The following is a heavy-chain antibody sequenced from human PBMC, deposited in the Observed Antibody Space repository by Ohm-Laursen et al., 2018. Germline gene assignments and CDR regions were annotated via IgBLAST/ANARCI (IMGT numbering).Heavy chain of an antibody. J-gene: IGHJ4*02. CDR1: GYTFTAYY. D-gene: IGHD4-23*01. Sequence: GASVKVSCKSSGYTFTAYYMHWVRQAPGQGLEWMGWINPNSGDTNYAQKFQGRVTMTRDTSISTAYMELSRLRSDDTAVYYCARDWSGGIFDYWGQGTLVTVSS. V-gene: IGHV1-2*02. CDR2: INPNSGDT. CDR3: ARDWSGGIFDY.